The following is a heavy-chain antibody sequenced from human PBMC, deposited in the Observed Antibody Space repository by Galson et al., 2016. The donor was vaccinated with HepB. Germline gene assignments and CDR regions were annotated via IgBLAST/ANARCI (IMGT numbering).Heavy chain of an antibody. D-gene: IGHD6-13*01. CDR3: AKGGLSSRWASS. V-gene: IGHV3-23*01. CDR2: LSDGGDTT. J-gene: IGHJ4*02. Sequence: SLRLSCAASGFTVSNSAMTWVRQAPGKGLERMSTLSDGGDTTYYADSVKGRFTVSRDTSKNTLYLQMKSLRVDDTALYYCAKGGLSSRWASSWGQGTLVTVSS. CDR1: GFTVSNSA.